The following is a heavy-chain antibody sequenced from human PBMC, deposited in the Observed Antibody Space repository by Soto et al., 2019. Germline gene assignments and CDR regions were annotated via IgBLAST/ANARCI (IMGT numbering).Heavy chain of an antibody. D-gene: IGHD2-2*01. CDR1: GGSISSGDYY. CDR3: AREFQYCISTSCYLDAFDI. CDR2: IYYSGST. J-gene: IGHJ3*02. Sequence: PSETLSLTCTVSGGSISSGDYYWSWIRQPPGKGLEWIGYIYYSGSTYYNPSLKSGVTISVDTSKNQFSLKLSSVTAADTAVYYCAREFQYCISTSCYLDAFDIWGQGTMVTVSS. V-gene: IGHV4-30-4*01.